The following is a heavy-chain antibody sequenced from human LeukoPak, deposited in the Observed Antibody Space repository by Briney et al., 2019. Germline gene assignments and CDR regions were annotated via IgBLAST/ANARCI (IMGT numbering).Heavy chain of an antibody. J-gene: IGHJ5*02. D-gene: IGHD6-19*01. Sequence: GASVKVSCKASGYTFASYGISWVRQAPGQGLEWMGWISAYNGNTNYAQNLQGRVTVTTDTSTSTAYMELRSLRSDDTAVYYCARVSEQWLNWFDPWGQGTLVTVSS. V-gene: IGHV1-18*01. CDR2: ISAYNGNT. CDR3: ARVSEQWLNWFDP. CDR1: GYTFASYG.